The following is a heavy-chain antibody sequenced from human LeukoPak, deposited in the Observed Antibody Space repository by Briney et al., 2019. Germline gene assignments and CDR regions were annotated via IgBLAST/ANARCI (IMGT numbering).Heavy chain of an antibody. J-gene: IGHJ4*02. D-gene: IGHD4-23*01. CDR3: ARSPGGNARTWLDY. CDR1: GYTFTSYG. V-gene: IGHV1-18*01. Sequence: GASVKVSCKASGYTFTSYGISWVRQAPGQGLEWMGWISAYNGNTNYAQKLQGRVTITIDTSASTSYMELSSLRSEDTAVYYCARSPGGNARTWLDYWGQGALVTVSS. CDR2: ISAYNGNT.